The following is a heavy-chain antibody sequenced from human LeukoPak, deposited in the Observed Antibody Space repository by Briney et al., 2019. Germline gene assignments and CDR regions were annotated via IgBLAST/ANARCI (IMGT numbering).Heavy chain of an antibody. CDR1: GYTFTSYA. CDR3: ARDPSDGYSSGWDYYYYYYMDV. CDR2: INTNTGNP. Sequence: ASVKVFCKASGYTFTSYAMNWVRQAPGQGLEWMGWINTNTGNPTYAQGFTGRFVFSLDTSVSTAYLQISSLKAEDTAVYYCARDPSDGYSSGWDYYYYYYMDVWGKGTTVTVSS. D-gene: IGHD6-19*01. J-gene: IGHJ6*03. V-gene: IGHV7-4-1*02.